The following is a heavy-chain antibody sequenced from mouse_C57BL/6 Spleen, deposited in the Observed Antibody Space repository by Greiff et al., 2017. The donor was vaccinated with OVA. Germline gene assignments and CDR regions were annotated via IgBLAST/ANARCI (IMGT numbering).Heavy chain of an antibody. D-gene: IGHD1-1*01. J-gene: IGHJ2*01. Sequence: EVQLQQSGPELVKPGASVKISCKASGYSFTGYYMHWVKQSSETSLEWIGEINPSTGGTSYNQKFKGKATLTVDKSSSTAYMQLKSLTSEDSAVYYCARRMDYYGSSYDYWGQGTTLTVSS. CDR1: GYSFTGYY. V-gene: IGHV1-43*01. CDR3: ARRMDYYGSSYDY. CDR2: INPSTGGT.